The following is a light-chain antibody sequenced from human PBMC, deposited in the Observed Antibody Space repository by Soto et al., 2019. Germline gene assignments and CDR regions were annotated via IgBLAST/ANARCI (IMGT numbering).Light chain of an antibody. J-gene: IGLJ1*01. CDR3: AAWDDILNGSYV. CDR1: SSNIGSHT. CDR2: NNN. Sequence: QSVLTQPPSASGTPGQRVTISCSGSSSNIGSHTINWYQQLPGTAPKLLIYNNNQRPSGVPDRFSGSKSGTSASLAISGLQSEDEADYYCAAWDDILNGSYVFRTGTKVTVL. V-gene: IGLV1-44*01.